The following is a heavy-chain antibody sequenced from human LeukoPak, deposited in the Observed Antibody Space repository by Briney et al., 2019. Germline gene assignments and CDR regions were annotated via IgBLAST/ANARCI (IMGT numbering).Heavy chain of an antibody. D-gene: IGHD6-13*01. J-gene: IGHJ4*02. Sequence: PGGSLRLSCGASGFTFSTYWMTWVRQAPGKGLECVSSIHGDGTRYYADSVKGRFSITRDNSKNTLYLHMNSLRAEDTAVYHCATRIAATGRYYSDFWGQGTLVTVSS. CDR1: GFTFSTYW. CDR3: ATRIAATGRYYSDF. V-gene: IGHV3-53*01. CDR2: IHGDGTR.